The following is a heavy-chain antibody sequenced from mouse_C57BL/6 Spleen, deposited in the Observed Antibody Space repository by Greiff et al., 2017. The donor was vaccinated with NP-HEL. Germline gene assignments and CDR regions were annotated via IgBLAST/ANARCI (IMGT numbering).Heavy chain of an antibody. D-gene: IGHD1-1*01. J-gene: IGHJ4*01. CDR2: INPNYGTT. CDR1: GYSFTDYN. V-gene: IGHV1-39*01. CDR3: AIYGSSFYYAMDY. Sequence: VQLKESGPELVKPGASVKISCKASGYSFTDYNMNWVKQSNGKSLEWIGVINPNYGTTSYNQKFKGKATLTVDQSSSTAYMQLNSLTSEDSAVYYCAIYGSSFYYAMDYWGQGTSVTVSS.